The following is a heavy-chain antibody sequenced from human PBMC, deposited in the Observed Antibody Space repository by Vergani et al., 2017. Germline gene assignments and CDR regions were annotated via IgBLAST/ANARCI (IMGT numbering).Heavy chain of an antibody. CDR1: RYSITNYW. CDR3: AKTRDFSSLDSSYNWFVP. CDR2: IDAVDSDV. Sequence: EVQLVQSGAEVKKPGESLKISCQGSRYSITNYWIAWVRQRPGKGLEWMGIIDAVDSDVRYSPSFQGQVTMSVDKSLSTAYLQWSSLKASDTATYYCAKTRDFSSLDSSYNWFVPWGQGTQVTVSS. D-gene: IGHD3-3*01. J-gene: IGHJ5*02. V-gene: IGHV5-51*03.